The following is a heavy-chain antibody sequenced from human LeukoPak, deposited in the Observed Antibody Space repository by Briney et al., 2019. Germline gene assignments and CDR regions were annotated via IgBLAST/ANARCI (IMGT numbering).Heavy chain of an antibody. CDR3: ARGPLPSSSSIEFDY. D-gene: IGHD6-13*01. CDR1: GGSISSSSYY. V-gene: IGHV4-39*07. Sequence: SETLSLTCTVSGGSISSSSYYWGWIRQPPGKGLEWIGSIYYSGSTYYNPSLKSRVTISVGTSKNQFSLKLSSVTAADTAVYYCARGPLPSSSSIEFDYWGQGTLVTVSS. CDR2: IYYSGST. J-gene: IGHJ4*02.